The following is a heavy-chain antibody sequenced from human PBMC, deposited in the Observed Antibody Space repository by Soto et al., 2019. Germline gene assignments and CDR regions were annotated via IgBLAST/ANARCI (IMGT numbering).Heavy chain of an antibody. CDR1: GYTFSNYG. CDR2: NSAYNGIV. D-gene: IGHD1-26*01. J-gene: IGHJ4*02. V-gene: IGHV1-18*01. CDR3: ARDALSYIGSYYSVH. Sequence: ASVKVSCKASGYTFSNYGITWVRQAPGQGLEWIGWNSAYNGIVNYVQKFQGRLTMTTDTSTSTAYMELRSLRSDDTAVYYCARDALSYIGSYYSVHWGQGTLVTVSS.